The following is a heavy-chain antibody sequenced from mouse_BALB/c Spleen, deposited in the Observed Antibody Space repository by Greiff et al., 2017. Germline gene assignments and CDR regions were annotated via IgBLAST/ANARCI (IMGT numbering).Heavy chain of an antibody. D-gene: IGHD2-1*01. J-gene: IGHJ1*01. Sequence: QVQLQQPGAELVKPGASVKLSCTASGFTFTSYWMRWVKQRPGQGLEWIGEIGPSDSYTNYNQKFKGKATLTVDKSANTAYMQLSSLTTEDSEVYYCARSGYGNAFDVWGEGTTVTVSS. CDR3: ARSGYGNAFDV. CDR2: IGPSDSYT. V-gene: IGHV1-69*02. CDR1: GFTFTSYW.